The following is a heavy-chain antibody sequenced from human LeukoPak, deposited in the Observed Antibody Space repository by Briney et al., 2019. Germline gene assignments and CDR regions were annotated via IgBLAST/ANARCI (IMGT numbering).Heavy chain of an antibody. CDR2: IVVGSGNT. CDR1: RFTFTSSA. Sequence: ASENLSCKAARFTFTSSAMQWVRQARGQRLARRGWIVVGSGNTNYAQKFQERVTITRDMSTSTAYMELSSLGSEDTAVYSCAAALYDFWGGYYSGFDYWGQGTLVTVSS. V-gene: IGHV1-58*02. CDR3: AAALYDFWGGYYSGFDY. J-gene: IGHJ4*02. D-gene: IGHD3-3*01.